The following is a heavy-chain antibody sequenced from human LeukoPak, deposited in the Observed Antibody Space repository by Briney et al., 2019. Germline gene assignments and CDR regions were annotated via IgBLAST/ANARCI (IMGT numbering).Heavy chain of an antibody. J-gene: IGHJ5*02. V-gene: IGHV4-4*02. CDR3: ARAGGDYGERFDP. D-gene: IGHD4-17*01. Sequence: TPSETLSLTCAVSGGSISSSNWWSWVRQPPGKGLEWIGEIYHSGSTNYNPSPKSRVTISVDKSKNQFSLKLSSVTAADTAVYYCARAGGDYGERFDPWGQGTLVTVSS. CDR2: IYHSGST. CDR1: GGSISSSNW.